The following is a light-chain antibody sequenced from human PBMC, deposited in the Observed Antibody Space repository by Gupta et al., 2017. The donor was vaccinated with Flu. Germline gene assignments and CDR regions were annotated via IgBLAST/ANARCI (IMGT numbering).Light chain of an antibody. Sequence: QSALTQPASVSGSPGQSITISCTGTSSDVGTYNLVSWYQQHPGKAPKLMIYEDTKRPSGVSFRFSGSKSGNTASLTISGLQAEDEADYYCCSYAGGGTYVFGTETKVTVL. CDR3: CSYAGGGTYV. J-gene: IGLJ1*01. CDR2: EDT. V-gene: IGLV2-23*01. CDR1: SSDVGTYNL.